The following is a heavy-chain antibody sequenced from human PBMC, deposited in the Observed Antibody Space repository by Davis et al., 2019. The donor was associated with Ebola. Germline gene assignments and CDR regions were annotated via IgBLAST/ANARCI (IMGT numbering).Heavy chain of an antibody. V-gene: IGHV3-48*02. D-gene: IGHD3-10*01. J-gene: IGHJ4*02. CDR1: GFTFSTYS. CDR3: ARGLWDSYGSGLPKYFDI. CDR2: ITRSGAI. Sequence: GESLKISCAASGFTFSTYSMHWVRQAPGKGLEWVSYITRSGAIFYADSVKGRFTISRDNAKNSLYLQMNSLRDEDTAVYYCARGLWDSYGSGLPKYFDIWGQGTSVTVAS.